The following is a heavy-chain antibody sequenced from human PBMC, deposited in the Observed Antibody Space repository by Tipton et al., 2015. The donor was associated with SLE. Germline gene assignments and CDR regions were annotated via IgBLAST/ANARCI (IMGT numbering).Heavy chain of an antibody. CDR1: GFHLSSYW. CDR3: AKSRYKYYSDAFDM. V-gene: IGHV3-7*03. Sequence: GSLRLSCAASGFHLSSYWMNWVRQAPGKGLEWVANIKQDGSETAYVDSVRGRFTISRDNSKDTVELQMTSLRVEDTAVYYCAKSRYKYYSDAFDMWGQGTRVTVSS. J-gene: IGHJ3*02. D-gene: IGHD2/OR15-2a*01. CDR2: IKQDGSET.